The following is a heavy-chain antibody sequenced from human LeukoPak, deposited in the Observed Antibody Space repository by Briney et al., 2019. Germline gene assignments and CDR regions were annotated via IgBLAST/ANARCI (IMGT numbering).Heavy chain of an antibody. D-gene: IGHD6-13*01. J-gene: IGHJ6*02. CDR2: INPNSGGT. CDR1: GYTFTGYY. V-gene: IGHV1-2*02. CDR3: ARHMGPRGGSAAPPNYYYYGMDV. Sequence: ASVKVSCKASGYTFTGYYMHWVRQAPGQGLEWMGWINPNSGGTNYAQKFQGRVTMTRDTSISTAYMELSRLRSDDTAVYYCARHMGPRGGSAAPPNYYYYGMDVWGQGTTVTVSS.